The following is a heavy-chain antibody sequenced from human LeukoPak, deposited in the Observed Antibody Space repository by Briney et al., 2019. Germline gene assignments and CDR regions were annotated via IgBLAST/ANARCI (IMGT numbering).Heavy chain of an antibody. Sequence: SETLSLTCTVSGGSISSCYWSWIRQPPGKGLEWIGYIYYSGSTNYNPSLKSRVTISVDTSKNQFSLKLSSVTAADTAVYYCARGPRDAYWYFDLWGRGTLVTVSS. V-gene: IGHV4-59*01. D-gene: IGHD3-10*01. J-gene: IGHJ2*01. CDR3: ARGPRDAYWYFDL. CDR1: GGSISSCY. CDR2: IYYSGST.